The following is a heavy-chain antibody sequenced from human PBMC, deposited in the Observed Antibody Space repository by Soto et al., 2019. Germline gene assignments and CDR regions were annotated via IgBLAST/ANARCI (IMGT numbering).Heavy chain of an antibody. CDR1: GYTFTSYY. J-gene: IGHJ4*02. V-gene: IGHV1-46*01. Sequence: ASVKVSCKASGYTFTSYYMHWVRQAPGQGLEWMGIINPSGGSTSYAQKFQGRVTITADESTSTAYMELSSLRSEDTAVYYCARDHEGFDYWGQGTLVTVSS. CDR3: ARDHEGFDY. CDR2: INPSGGST.